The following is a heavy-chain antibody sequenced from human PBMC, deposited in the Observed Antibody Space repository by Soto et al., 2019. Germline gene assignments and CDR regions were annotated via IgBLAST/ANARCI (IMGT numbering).Heavy chain of an antibody. CDR1: GGTVASRHW. D-gene: IGHD3-16*02. CDR3: AGEIVTACGNNCIDP. V-gene: IGHV4-4*01. Sequence: PPESLSLTSGVSGGTVASRHWWSCVRQSHGWGLEWIGNGYHTANTNFNPSLQSRVTFSVDKSNNHFSLRLTSVTAADTAVYFGAGEIVTACGNNCIDPWGPGTLVTVSS. CDR2: GYHTANT. J-gene: IGHJ5*02.